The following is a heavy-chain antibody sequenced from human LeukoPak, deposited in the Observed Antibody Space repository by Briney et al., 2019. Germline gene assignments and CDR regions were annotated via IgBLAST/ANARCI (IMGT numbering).Heavy chain of an antibody. CDR2: IYPTGTT. J-gene: IGHJ4*02. CDR3: ARDRGGTLLDY. V-gene: IGHV4-61*02. D-gene: IGHD2-15*01. CDR1: GGSINNGHYY. Sequence: SQTLSLTCTVSGGSINNGHYYWTWIRQPAGKGLEWVGRIYPTGTTNYHPSLKSRLSILVDTSKNQFSRKLSSVTAADTAVYYCARDRGGTLLDYWGQGTLVTVSS.